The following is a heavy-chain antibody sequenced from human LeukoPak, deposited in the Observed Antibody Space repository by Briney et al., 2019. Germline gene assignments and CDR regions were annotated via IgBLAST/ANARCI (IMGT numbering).Heavy chain of an antibody. J-gene: IGHJ4*02. CDR2: ISGSGGST. D-gene: IGHD3-22*01. CDR1: GFTFSSYG. Sequence: GGSLRLSCAASGFTFSSYGMSWVRQAPGKGLEWVSAISGSGGSTYYADSVKGRFTISRDNSKNTLYLQMNSLRAEDTAVYYCAKNWHHYYDSSGYRTGNDYWGQGTLVTVSS. CDR3: AKNWHHYYDSSGYRTGNDY. V-gene: IGHV3-23*01.